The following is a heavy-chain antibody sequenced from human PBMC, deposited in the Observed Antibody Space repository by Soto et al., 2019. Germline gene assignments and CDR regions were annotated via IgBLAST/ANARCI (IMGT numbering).Heavy chain of an antibody. CDR1: GYTFTGYY. CDR3: ASYDSSGYRKTDYYYYYGMDV. D-gene: IGHD3-22*01. CDR2: INPNSGGT. V-gene: IGHV1-2*02. Sequence: ASVKVSCKASGYTFTGYYMHWVRQAPGQGLEWMGWINPNSGGTNYAQKFQGRVTMTRDTSISTAYMELSRLRSDDTAVYYCASYDSSGYRKTDYYYYYGMDVWGQGTTVTVSS. J-gene: IGHJ6*02.